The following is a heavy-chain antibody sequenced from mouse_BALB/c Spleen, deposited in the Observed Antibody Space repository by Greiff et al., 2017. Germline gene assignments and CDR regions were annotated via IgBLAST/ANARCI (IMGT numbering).Heavy chain of an antibody. CDR3: ARRTYDYPWFAY. CDR1: GYTFTNYW. V-gene: IGHV1-63*02. D-gene: IGHD2-4*01. CDR2: IYPGGGYT. Sequence: QVQLQQSGAELVRPGTSVKISCKASGYTFTNYWLGWVKQRPGHGLEWIGDIYPGGGYTNYNEKFKGKATLTADTSSSTAYMQLSSLTSEDSAVYFCARRTYDYPWFAYWGQGTLVTVSA. J-gene: IGHJ3*01.